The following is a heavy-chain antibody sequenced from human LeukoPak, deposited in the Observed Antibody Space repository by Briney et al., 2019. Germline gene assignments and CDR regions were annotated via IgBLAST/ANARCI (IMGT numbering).Heavy chain of an antibody. CDR3: ARPSAVVETFQFDY. V-gene: IGHV5-51*01. D-gene: IGHD2-21*02. CDR2: IYPGDSDT. Sequence: KVGESLKISCKGSGYRFTNYWIGWVRQMPGKGLEWMGIIYPGDSDTRYNPSFQGQVTISADKSISTAYLQWSSLKASDTAMYYCARPSAVVETFQFDYWGQGTLVTVSS. J-gene: IGHJ4*02. CDR1: GYRFTNYW.